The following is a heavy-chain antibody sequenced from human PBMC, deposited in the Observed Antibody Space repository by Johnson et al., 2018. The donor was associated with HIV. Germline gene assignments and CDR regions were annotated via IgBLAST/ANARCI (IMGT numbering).Heavy chain of an antibody. D-gene: IGHD2-2*01. Sequence: QVQLVESGGGVVQPGRSLRLSCAASGFTFSSYGMHWVRQAPGKGLEWVAVISYDGSNKYYADSVKGRFTISRYNSKYTLHLQMNSLRAEDTAMYYCRSTPDAFESWGQGTMVTVSS. CDR2: ISYDGSNK. CDR1: GFTFSSYG. V-gene: IGHV3-30*03. CDR3: RSTPDAFES. J-gene: IGHJ3*02.